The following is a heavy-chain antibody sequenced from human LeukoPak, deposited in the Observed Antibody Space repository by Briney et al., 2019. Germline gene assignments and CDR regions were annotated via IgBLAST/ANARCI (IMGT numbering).Heavy chain of an antibody. Sequence: TPGGSLRLSCAASGFTFSSYTLIWVRQAPGKGLEWVSCISSSSYKEYADSVKGRFTISRDNAKNSLFLQMNSLRAEDTAVYYCASGRGYWGQGTRVTISS. CDR1: GFTFSSYT. CDR2: ISSSSYK. J-gene: IGHJ4*02. CDR3: ASGRGY. D-gene: IGHD3-10*01. V-gene: IGHV3-21*01.